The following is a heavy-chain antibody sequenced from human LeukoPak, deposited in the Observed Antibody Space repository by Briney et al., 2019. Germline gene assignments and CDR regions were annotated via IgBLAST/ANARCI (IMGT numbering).Heavy chain of an antibody. Sequence: NPSEILSLTCTVSGGSISSYYWNWIRQPPGEGLEWIGYISYNGSPIYNPSLKSRVTISVGTSKNQFSLRLSAVTAADTAVYYCARGTYCSSSSCYRLDYWGQGTLVTVSS. CDR3: ARGTYCSSSSCYRLDY. CDR1: GGSISSYY. CDR2: ISYNGSP. V-gene: IGHV4-59*01. D-gene: IGHD2-2*01. J-gene: IGHJ4*02.